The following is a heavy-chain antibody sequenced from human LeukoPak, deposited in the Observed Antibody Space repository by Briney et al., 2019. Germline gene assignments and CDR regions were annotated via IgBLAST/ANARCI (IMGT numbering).Heavy chain of an antibody. J-gene: IGHJ5*02. CDR1: GFTFSDYY. D-gene: IGHD6-13*01. Sequence: GGSLRLSCAASGFTFSDYYMSWIRQAPGKGLEWVSYISSGGSTIYYADSVKGRFTISRDNAKNSLYLQMNSLRAEDTAVYYCARAIAAAGTPHSWFDPWGQGTLVTVSS. CDR3: ARAIAAAGTPHSWFDP. V-gene: IGHV3-11*01. CDR2: ISSGGSTI.